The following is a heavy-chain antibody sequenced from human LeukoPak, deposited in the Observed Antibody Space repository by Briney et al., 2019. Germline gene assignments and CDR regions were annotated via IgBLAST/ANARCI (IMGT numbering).Heavy chain of an antibody. CDR3: TTRRQDGC. V-gene: IGHV3-15*01. CDR2: IKSKIDGGTI. Sequence: GGSLRLSCVASGFTFSDAWMSWVRQAPGKGLEWVGRIKSKIDGGTIDYAAPVKGRFTISRDDTRNTLYLQMNSLKTEDTAVYYCTTRRQDGCWGQGTLVTVS. CDR1: GFTFSDAW. J-gene: IGHJ4*02. D-gene: IGHD6-25*01.